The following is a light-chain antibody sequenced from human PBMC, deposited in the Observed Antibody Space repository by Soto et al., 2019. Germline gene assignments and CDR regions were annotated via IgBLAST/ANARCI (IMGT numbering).Light chain of an antibody. CDR1: QSGSNSY. J-gene: IGKJ1*01. CDR3: QQYASSPWT. V-gene: IGKV3-20*01. CDR2: GAS. Sequence: EIVLTQSPGTLSLSPGERATLSCRASQSGSNSYLTWYQHKPGQSPRLLIYGASNRATGIPDSFSGSGSGTDFTLTISRLEPEDCAVYYCQQYASSPWTFGQGTKVDIK.